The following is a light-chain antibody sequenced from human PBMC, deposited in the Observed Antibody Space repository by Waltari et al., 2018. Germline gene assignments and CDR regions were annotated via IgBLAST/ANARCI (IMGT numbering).Light chain of an antibody. CDR2: EVN. CDR1: SSDIGASNS. Sequence: QSALTQPPSASGSPGQSVAISCSGTSSDIGASNSVSWYQHPPGKAPKLIIYEVNKRPSGVPYRFSGSKSGNTASLTVSGLQAEDEADYYCSSYAGSNNYVFGPGTKVTVL. CDR3: SSYAGSNNYV. J-gene: IGLJ1*01. V-gene: IGLV2-8*01.